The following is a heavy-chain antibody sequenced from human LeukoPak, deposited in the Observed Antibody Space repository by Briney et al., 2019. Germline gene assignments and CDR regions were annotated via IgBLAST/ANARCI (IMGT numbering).Heavy chain of an antibody. CDR3: ARAAGGIGRYFDY. CDR2: IYYSGRP. D-gene: IGHD3-16*01. CDR1: GGSISSGGYC. V-gene: IGHV4-31*03. J-gene: IGHJ4*02. Sequence: SETLSLTCTVSGGSISSGGYCWSRIRQHPGKGLEWIGYIYYSGRPYYNPSLKSRITISVDTSKNQFSLKLSSVTAADTAVYYCARAAGGIGRYFDYWGEGTLVTVSS.